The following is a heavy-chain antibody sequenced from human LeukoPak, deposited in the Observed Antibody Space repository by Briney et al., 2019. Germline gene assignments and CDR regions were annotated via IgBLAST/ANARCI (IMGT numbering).Heavy chain of an antibody. V-gene: IGHV3-23*01. CDR1: GFPFSDFA. Sequence: GGPLSLSCAVSGFPFSDFAMSWVRQAPGKGLEGVSTISGGGDNTYFAHSVKGRFTISRDNSKNPLFLQMVSLRAEAPAVYYCAKFEGALLGNYYMAVWGKGTTVTVSS. J-gene: IGHJ6*03. CDR3: AKFEGALLGNYYMAV. CDR2: ISGGGDNT.